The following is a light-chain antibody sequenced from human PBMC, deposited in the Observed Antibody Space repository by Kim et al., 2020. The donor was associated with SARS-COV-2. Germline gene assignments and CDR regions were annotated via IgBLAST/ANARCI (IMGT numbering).Light chain of an antibody. J-gene: IGKJ2*01. CDR2: GTS. CDR3: HQYGTSPET. CDR1: QSIASNF. V-gene: IGKV3-20*01. Sequence: EVVLTQSPDTLSLSPGERATLSCRASQSIASNFLVWYQQKPGQAPRLLMYGTSNRATGIPDRFSGSGSGTDFTLSISRLEPEDVAVYYCHQYGTSPETFGQGTKLEI.